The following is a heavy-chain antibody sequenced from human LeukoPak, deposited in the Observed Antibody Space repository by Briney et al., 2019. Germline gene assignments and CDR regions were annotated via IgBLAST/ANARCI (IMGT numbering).Heavy chain of an antibody. Sequence: SETLSLTCSVSGGSISSTSYYRGWIRQPPGKGLEWIGSINYSGRTYYNPSLKSRVTISVDTSKNQFSLKVRSVTAAGTAVYYCARLGDSSGHYYDVNDYWGQGTLVTVSS. CDR2: INYSGRT. D-gene: IGHD3-22*01. CDR1: GGSISSTSYY. CDR3: ARLGDSSGHYYDVNDY. J-gene: IGHJ4*02. V-gene: IGHV4-39*01.